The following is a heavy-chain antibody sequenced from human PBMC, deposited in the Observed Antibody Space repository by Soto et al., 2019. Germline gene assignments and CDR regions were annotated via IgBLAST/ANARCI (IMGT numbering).Heavy chain of an antibody. D-gene: IGHD5-12*01. CDR2: IIPILGIA. CDR3: ASMATINYYYYGMDV. CDR1: GGTFSSYT. Sequence: QVQLVQSGAEVKKPGSSVKVSCKASGGTFSSYTISWVRQAPGQGLEWMGRIIPILGIANYAQKFQGRVTIXXDXSXITAYMELSSLRSEDTAVYYCASMATINYYYYGMDVWGQGTTVTVSS. J-gene: IGHJ6*02. V-gene: IGHV1-69*02.